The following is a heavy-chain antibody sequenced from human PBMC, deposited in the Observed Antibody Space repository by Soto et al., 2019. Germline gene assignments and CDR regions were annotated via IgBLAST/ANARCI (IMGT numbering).Heavy chain of an antibody. CDR1: GYTFTSYY. D-gene: IGHD4-17*01. Sequence: ASVKVSCKASGYTFTSYYMHWVRQAPGQGLEWMGIINPSGGSTSYAQKFQGRVTMTRDTSTSTVYMELSSLRSEDTAVYYCASLKSYGDHRTGAFDIWGQGTMVTVSS. CDR3: ASLKSYGDHRTGAFDI. CDR2: INPSGGST. J-gene: IGHJ3*02. V-gene: IGHV1-46*01.